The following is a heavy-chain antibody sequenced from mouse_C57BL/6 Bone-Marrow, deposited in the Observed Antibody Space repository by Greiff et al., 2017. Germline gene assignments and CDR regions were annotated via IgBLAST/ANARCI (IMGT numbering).Heavy chain of an antibody. CDR3: AGGGVYYGYWDFDY. D-gene: IGHD2-2*01. Sequence: EVMLVESGGGLVQPGGSLKLSCAASGFTFSDYYMYWVRQTPEKRLEWVAYISNGGGSTYYPDTVKGRFTISRDNAKNTLYLQMSRLESEDTAMYYCAGGGVYYGYWDFDYWGRGTTLTVSS. CDR2: ISNGGGST. CDR1: GFTFSDYY. V-gene: IGHV5-12*01. J-gene: IGHJ2*01.